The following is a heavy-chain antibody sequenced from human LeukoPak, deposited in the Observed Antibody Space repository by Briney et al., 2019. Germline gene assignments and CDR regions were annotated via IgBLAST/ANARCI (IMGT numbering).Heavy chain of an antibody. J-gene: IGHJ6*02. V-gene: IGHV3-66*02. CDR1: GFTVSSNY. CDR2: IYSGGST. CDR3: ARAYYYYYYGMDV. Sequence: GGSLRLSCAASGFTVSSNYMSWVRQAPGKGLEWVSVIYSGGSTYYADSVKGRFTISRDNSKNTLYLQMNSLRAEDTAVYYWARAYYYYYYGMDVWGQGTTVTVSS.